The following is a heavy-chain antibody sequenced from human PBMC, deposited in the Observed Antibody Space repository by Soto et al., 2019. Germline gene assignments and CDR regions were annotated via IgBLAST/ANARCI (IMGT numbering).Heavy chain of an antibody. J-gene: IGHJ4*02. CDR1: GLTFTDYW. Sequence: GGSLRLSCVTYGLTFTDYWMSWVRQAPGKGLEWVANIKQDESEKNYLDSVKGRFTISRDNAKNSLYLQMNSLRAEDTAVYYCASDRFRGTYYLRGVTYFFEEWGQGAPVTVSS. CDR3: ASDRFRGTYYLRGVTYFFEE. CDR2: IKQDESEK. D-gene: IGHD1-26*01. V-gene: IGHV3-7*03.